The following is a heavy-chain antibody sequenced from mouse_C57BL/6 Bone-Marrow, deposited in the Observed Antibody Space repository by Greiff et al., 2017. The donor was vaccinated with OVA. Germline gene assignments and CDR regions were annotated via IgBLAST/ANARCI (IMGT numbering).Heavy chain of an antibody. CDR2: INPNNGGT. V-gene: IGHV1-26*01. CDR3: ARPGEWFPWFAY. D-gene: IGHD2-2*01. CDR1: GYTFTDYY. J-gene: IGHJ3*01. Sequence: VQLQQSGPELVKPGASVKISCKASGYTFTDYYMNWVKQSHGKSLEWIGDINPNNGGTSYNQKFKGKATLTVDKSSSTAYMELRSLTSEDSAVYYCARPGEWFPWFAYWGQGTLVTVSA.